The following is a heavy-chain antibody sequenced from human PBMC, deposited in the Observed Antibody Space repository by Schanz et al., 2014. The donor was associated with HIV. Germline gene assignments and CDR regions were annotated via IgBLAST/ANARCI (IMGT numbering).Heavy chain of an antibody. CDR1: GFTFSSYA. CDR3: ARDRLVWFGEFNGLDV. V-gene: IGHV3-23*03. J-gene: IGHJ6*02. D-gene: IGHD3-10*01. CDR2: INPDGSGT. Sequence: EVQLLESGGGLVQPGGSLRLSCAASGFTFSSYAMSWVRQAPGKGLEWVARINPDGSGTTYARSVKGRFTISRDNARNTLYLQMNSLRSEDTALYYCARDRLVWFGEFNGLDVWGQGTTV.